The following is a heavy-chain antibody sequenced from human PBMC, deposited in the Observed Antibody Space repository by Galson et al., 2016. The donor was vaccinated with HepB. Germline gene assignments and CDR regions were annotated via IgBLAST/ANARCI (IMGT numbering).Heavy chain of an antibody. V-gene: IGHV3-7*03. Sequence: SLRLSCAASGFTFSNFYMNWVRQAPGKGLEWVALMDQDGSETHYSDSLKGRFTISRDNAKKTLYLQMNSLRAEDTALYYCAADGGNPIDYWGQGTLVTVSS. CDR2: MDQDGSET. CDR3: AADGGNPIDY. J-gene: IGHJ4*02. D-gene: IGHD5-24*01. CDR1: GFTFSNFY.